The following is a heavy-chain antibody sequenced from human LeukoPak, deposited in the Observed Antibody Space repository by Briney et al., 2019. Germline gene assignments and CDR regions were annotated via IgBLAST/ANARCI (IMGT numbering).Heavy chain of an antibody. D-gene: IGHD3-22*01. CDR2: ISSSSSYI. J-gene: IGHJ4*02. V-gene: IGHV3-21*01. CDR3: TRGNYYDSSGSFDF. CDR1: GFTFSSYS. Sequence: GGSLRLSCAAAGFTFSSYSMNWVRQAPGKGLEWVSSISSSSSYIYYADSVKGRFTISRDNSKNTLYLQMNSLRAEDTAVYYCTRGNYYDSSGSFDFWGQGTLVTVSS.